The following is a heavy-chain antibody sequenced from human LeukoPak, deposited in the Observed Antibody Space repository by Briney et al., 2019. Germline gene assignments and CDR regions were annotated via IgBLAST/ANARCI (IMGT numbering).Heavy chain of an antibody. CDR1: GFTFSSSA. CDR2: ISGSGVST. J-gene: IGHJ4*02. D-gene: IGHD3-16*01. V-gene: IGHV3-23*01. Sequence: GGSLRLSFAASGFTFSSSAMSWVRQAPGKGLEWVSAISGSGVSTSYADSVKGRFTISRDNSKNTLYLQMNSLRAEDTAVYYCATRDMTTLATRDYWGQGTLVTDSS. CDR3: ATRDMTTLATRDY.